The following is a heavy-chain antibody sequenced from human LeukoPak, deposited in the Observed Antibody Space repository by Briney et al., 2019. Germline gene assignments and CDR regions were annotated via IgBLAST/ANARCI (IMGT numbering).Heavy chain of an antibody. CDR1: GGSISSYY. CDR3: ARGRMVYAPVDY. CDR2: IYYSGST. D-gene: IGHD2-8*01. V-gene: IGHV4-59*01. J-gene: IGHJ4*02. Sequence: ASETLSLTCTVSGGSISSYYWSWARQPPGKGLEWIGYIYYSGSTNYNPSLKSRVTISVDASKNQFSLKLSSVTAADTAVYYCARGRMVYAPVDYWGQGTLVTVSS.